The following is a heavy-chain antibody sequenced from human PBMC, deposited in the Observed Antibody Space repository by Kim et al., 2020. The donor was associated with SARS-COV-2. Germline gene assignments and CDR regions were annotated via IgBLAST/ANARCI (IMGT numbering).Heavy chain of an antibody. Sequence: GGSLRLSCAASGFTFSSYSMNWVRQAPGKGLEWVSAISSGSSFIHYADSLKVRFTISRDNARNSLYLQMNSLRAEDTAIYYCARVVLKSYYYGMDVWGQGTTVTVSS. CDR1: GFTFSSYS. J-gene: IGHJ6*02. CDR2: ISSGSSFI. D-gene: IGHD3-22*01. CDR3: ARVVLKSYYYGMDV. V-gene: IGHV3-21*01.